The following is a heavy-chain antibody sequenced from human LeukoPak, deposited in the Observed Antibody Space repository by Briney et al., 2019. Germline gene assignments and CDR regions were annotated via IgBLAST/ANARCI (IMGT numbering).Heavy chain of an antibody. V-gene: IGHV2-70*01. CDR1: GFSLSTSAVC. D-gene: IGHD1-26*01. Sequence: SGPALVKPTQTLTLTCTFSGFSLSTSAVCVSWIRQPPGKALEWLALIDWDDDKYYSTSLKTRLTISKDTSKNQVVLTMTNMDPVDTATYYCARISSSRSYENYWGQGTLVTVSS. CDR2: IDWDDDK. J-gene: IGHJ4*02. CDR3: ARISSSRSYENY.